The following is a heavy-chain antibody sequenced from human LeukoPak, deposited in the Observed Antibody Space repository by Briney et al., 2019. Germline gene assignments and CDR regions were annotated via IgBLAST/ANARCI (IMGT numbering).Heavy chain of an antibody. Sequence: GGSLRLSCAASGFTISSYWMHWVGQAPGKSLVWGSRIDSDGSSTTYADSVKGRFTISRDNAKNTLYLQMNSLRAEDTAVYYCAREDDSSGYYGFDYWGPGTLVTVSA. CDR1: GFTISSYW. CDR2: IDSDGSST. D-gene: IGHD3-22*01. V-gene: IGHV3-74*01. J-gene: IGHJ4*02. CDR3: AREDDSSGYYGFDY.